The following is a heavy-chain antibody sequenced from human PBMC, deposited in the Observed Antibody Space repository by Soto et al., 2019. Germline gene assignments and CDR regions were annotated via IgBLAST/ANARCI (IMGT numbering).Heavy chain of an antibody. Sequence: PSETLSLTCDVYGGSFSSYYWNWIRQPPGKGLEWLGEINHSGSTNYNPSLKSRVTISLDTSKTQFSLKLTSVTAADTAVYYCARGGGRLTGTWFDPWGQGTLVTVSS. CDR2: INHSGST. V-gene: IGHV4-34*01. CDR3: ARGGGRLTGTWFDP. D-gene: IGHD1-7*01. J-gene: IGHJ5*02. CDR1: GGSFSSYY.